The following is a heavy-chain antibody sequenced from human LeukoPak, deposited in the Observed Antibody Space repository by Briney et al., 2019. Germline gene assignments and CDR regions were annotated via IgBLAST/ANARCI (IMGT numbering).Heavy chain of an antibody. J-gene: IGHJ4*02. Sequence: SETLSLTCTVSGVSISSGSYYWSWIRQPAGKGLEWIGRIYTSGSTNYNPSLKSRVTISVGTSKNQFSLKLSSVTAADTAVYYCARDFDYWGQGTLVTVSS. CDR3: ARDFDY. CDR2: IYTSGST. V-gene: IGHV4-61*02. CDR1: GVSISSGSYY.